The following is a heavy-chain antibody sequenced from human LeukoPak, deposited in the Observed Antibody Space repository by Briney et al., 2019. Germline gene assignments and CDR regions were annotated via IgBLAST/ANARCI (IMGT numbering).Heavy chain of an antibody. CDR3: AKDLYSSVPSVY. CDR2: IYTSGST. CDR1: GGSISSYY. Sequence: SETLSLTCTVSGGSISSYYWSWIRQPAGKGLEWIGRIYTSGSTNYNPSLKSRVTMSVDTSKNQFSLKLSSVTAEDTAVYYCAKDLYSSVPSVYWGQGTLVTVSS. J-gene: IGHJ4*02. V-gene: IGHV4-4*07. D-gene: IGHD6-19*01.